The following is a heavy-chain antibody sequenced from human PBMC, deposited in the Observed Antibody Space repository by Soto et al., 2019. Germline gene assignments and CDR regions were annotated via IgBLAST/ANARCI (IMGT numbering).Heavy chain of an antibody. J-gene: IGHJ4*02. Sequence: PSETLSLTCTVSGGSISSYYWSWIRQPPGKGLEWIGYIYYSGSTNYNPSLKSRVTISVDTSKNQFSLKLSSVTAADTAVYYCARVGRDGYNYAYYFDYWGQGTLVTVS. V-gene: IGHV4-59*01. CDR3: ARVGRDGYNYAYYFDY. CDR1: GGSISSYY. CDR2: IYYSGST. D-gene: IGHD5-12*01.